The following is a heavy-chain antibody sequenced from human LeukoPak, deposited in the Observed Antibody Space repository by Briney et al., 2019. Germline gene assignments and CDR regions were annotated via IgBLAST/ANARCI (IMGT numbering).Heavy chain of an antibody. Sequence: GASVTVSFTASGYTFTDYYMHWVRQAPGRGLEWMGWINPNSGGTNYAQKFQGRVTMTRNTSISTAYMELSRLRSDDTAVYYCAREKGAFDIWGQGTMVTVSS. CDR1: GYTFTDYY. CDR2: INPNSGGT. CDR3: AREKGAFDI. V-gene: IGHV1-2*02. J-gene: IGHJ3*02.